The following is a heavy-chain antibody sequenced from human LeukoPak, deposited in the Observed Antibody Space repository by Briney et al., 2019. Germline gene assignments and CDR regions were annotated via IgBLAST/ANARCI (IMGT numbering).Heavy chain of an antibody. D-gene: IGHD6-13*01. Sequence: PSETLSLTCTVSGGSISSYYWSWIRQPPGKGLEWIGYIYYSGSTNYNPSLKSRVTISEDTSKNQFSLKLSSVTAADTAVYYCAREGEQQLVDYWGQGTLVTVSS. J-gene: IGHJ4*02. V-gene: IGHV4-59*12. CDR1: GGSISSYY. CDR2: IYYSGST. CDR3: AREGEQQLVDY.